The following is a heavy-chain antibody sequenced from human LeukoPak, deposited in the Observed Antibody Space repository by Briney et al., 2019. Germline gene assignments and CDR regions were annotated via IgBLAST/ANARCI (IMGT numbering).Heavy chain of an antibody. CDR1: GYSFANYC. CDR2: LYPGDSHT. D-gene: IGHD3-22*01. J-gene: IGHJ3*02. CDR3: ATYDSSGYVTGDGFDI. Sequence: GESLKISCKGSGYSFANYCIGWVRQMPGKGLEWMGILYPGDSHTRYGPSFQGQVTISADKSISTAYLQWSSLKASDTAMYYCATYDSSGYVTGDGFDIWGQGTMVTVSS. V-gene: IGHV5-51*01.